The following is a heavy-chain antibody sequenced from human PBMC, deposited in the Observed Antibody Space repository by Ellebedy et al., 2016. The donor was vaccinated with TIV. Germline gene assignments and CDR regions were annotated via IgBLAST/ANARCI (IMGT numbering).Heavy chain of an antibody. J-gene: IGHJ4*02. V-gene: IGHV4-34*01. CDR3: ASGWGQSTTIAFDY. Sequence: MPSETLSLTCAVYGGSFSGYYWSWIRQSPGKGLEWIGEINHSGSTNYSPSLKSRVTISVDRSKNQFSLKLSSVTAADTAVYYCASGWGQSTTIAFDYWGQGTLVTVSS. CDR2: INHSGST. CDR1: GGSFSGYY. D-gene: IGHD5-12*01.